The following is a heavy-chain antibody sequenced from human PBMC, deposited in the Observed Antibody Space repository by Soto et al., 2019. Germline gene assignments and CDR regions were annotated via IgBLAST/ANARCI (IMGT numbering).Heavy chain of an antibody. V-gene: IGHV4-34*01. CDR2: INHSGST. J-gene: IGHJ5*02. CDR3: ARDRFYWFDP. D-gene: IGHD3-3*01. Sequence: PSETLSLTCAVYGGSFSGYYWSWIRQPPGKGLEWIGEINHSGSTNYNPSLKSRVTISVDKSKNQFSLKLSSVTAADTAVYYCARDRFYWFDPWGQGTLVTVSS. CDR1: GGSFSGYY.